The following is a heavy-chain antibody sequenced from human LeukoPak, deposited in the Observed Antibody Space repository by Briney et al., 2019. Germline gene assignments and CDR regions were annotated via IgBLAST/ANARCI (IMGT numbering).Heavy chain of an antibody. CDR3: ARGESGMNDYGDYSYMDV. Sequence: SQTLSLTCTVSGGSISSGDYYWSWIRQPPGKGLECIGYIYYSGSTYYNPSLESRVTVSVDTSKNQFSLKLNSVTAADTAVYYCARGESGMNDYGDYSYMDVWGKGTTVTVSS. CDR1: GGSISSGDYY. V-gene: IGHV4-30-4*01. CDR2: IYYSGST. J-gene: IGHJ6*03. D-gene: IGHD4-17*01.